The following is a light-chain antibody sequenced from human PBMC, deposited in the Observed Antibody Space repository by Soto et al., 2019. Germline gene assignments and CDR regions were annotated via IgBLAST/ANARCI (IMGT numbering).Light chain of an antibody. CDR3: QQSYSKWT. Sequence: DIQMTQSPSSLSASVGDRVTITCRAKESVSSYVNWYQQRPGKAPKLLIYAASSLQSGVPARFSGSGSVTDFTLTISGLQPEDFATYYCQQSYSKWTFGQGTKVEIK. CDR2: AAS. V-gene: IGKV1-39*01. J-gene: IGKJ1*01. CDR1: ESVSSY.